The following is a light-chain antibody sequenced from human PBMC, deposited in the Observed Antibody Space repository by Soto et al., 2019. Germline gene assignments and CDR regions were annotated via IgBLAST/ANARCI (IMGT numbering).Light chain of an antibody. CDR3: QQYGSPPVT. J-gene: IGKJ1*01. CDR2: GSS. Sequence: EIVLTQSPGTLSLSPGERATLSCRASQSVTSSYLAWYQQKPGQAPRLLIYGSSSRAPGIPDRFSGSGSGTDFTLTISRLEPEDFAVYSCQQYGSPPVTFGQGTKAEIK. V-gene: IGKV3-20*01. CDR1: QSVTSSY.